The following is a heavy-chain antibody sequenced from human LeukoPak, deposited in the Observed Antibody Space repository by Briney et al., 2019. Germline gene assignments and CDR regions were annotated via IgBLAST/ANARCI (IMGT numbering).Heavy chain of an antibody. J-gene: IGHJ5*02. CDR2: ISGSGGST. CDR3: ATRLPYYDILTGYSDNWFDP. D-gene: IGHD3-9*01. CDR1: GFTFSSYA. Sequence: PGGSLRLSCAASGFTFSSYAMSWVRQAPGKGLEWVSAISGSGGSTYYADSVKGRFTISRDNSKNTLYLQMNSLRAEDTAVYYCATRLPYYDILTGYSDNWFDPWGQGTLVTVSS. V-gene: IGHV3-23*01.